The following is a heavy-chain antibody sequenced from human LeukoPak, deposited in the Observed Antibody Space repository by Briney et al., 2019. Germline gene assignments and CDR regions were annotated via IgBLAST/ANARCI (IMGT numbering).Heavy chain of an antibody. V-gene: IGHV4-34*01. D-gene: IGHD6-19*01. CDR2: INHSGST. J-gene: IGHJ4*02. CDR3: ARGQWLVYFDY. CDR1: GGSFSGYY. Sequence: SETLSLTCAVYGGSFSGYYWSWIRQPPGKGLEWIGEINHSGSTNYNPSLKSRVTISVDTSKNQFSLELSSVTAADTAVYYCARGQWLVYFDYWGQGTLVTVSS.